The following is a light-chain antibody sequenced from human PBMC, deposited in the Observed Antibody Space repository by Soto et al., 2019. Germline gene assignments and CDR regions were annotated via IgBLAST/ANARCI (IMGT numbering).Light chain of an antibody. CDR3: QEYNSYSWT. V-gene: IGKV1-5*03. J-gene: IGKJ1*01. Sequence: DIQMTQSPSTLSASVGDRVTITCRASQSISTWLAWYQQKPGKAPKLLIYQASSLEVGVPLRFSGSGSGTEFTLTINSLXXXXXXTYYCQEYNSYSWTFGQGTKVEIK. CDR2: QAS. CDR1: QSISTW.